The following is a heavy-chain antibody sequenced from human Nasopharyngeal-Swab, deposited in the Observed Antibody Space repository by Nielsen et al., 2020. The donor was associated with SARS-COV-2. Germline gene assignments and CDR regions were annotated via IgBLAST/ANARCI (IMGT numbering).Heavy chain of an antibody. Sequence: GESLKISCAASGFTFSSHAMTWVRQAPGKGLEWVSTISGGGGSTYYADSVRGRFIISRDNSKSTLDLQMNSLRAEDTAVYYCAKDYDIGYWGQGTLVTVSS. CDR3: AKDYDIGY. D-gene: IGHD3-9*01. CDR1: GFTFSSHA. CDR2: ISGGGGST. J-gene: IGHJ4*02. V-gene: IGHV3-23*01.